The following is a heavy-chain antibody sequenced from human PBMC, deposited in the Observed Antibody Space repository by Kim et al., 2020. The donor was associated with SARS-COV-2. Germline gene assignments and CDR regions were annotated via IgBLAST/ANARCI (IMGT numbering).Heavy chain of an antibody. V-gene: IGHV3-33*05. D-gene: IGHD5-18*01. Sequence: GGSLRLSCAASGFTFSSYGMHWVRQAPGKGLEWVAVISYDGSNKYYADSVKGRFTISRDNSKNTLYLQMNSLRAEDTAVYYCARGVLVSGYSYGPDYWGQGTLVTVSS. CDR2: ISYDGSNK. J-gene: IGHJ4*02. CDR3: ARGVLVSGYSYGPDY. CDR1: GFTFSSYG.